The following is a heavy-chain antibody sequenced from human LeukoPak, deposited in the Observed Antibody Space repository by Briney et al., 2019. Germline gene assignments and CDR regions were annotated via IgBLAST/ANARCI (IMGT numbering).Heavy chain of an antibody. CDR1: GGSISSGDYY. V-gene: IGHV4-30-4*02. D-gene: IGHD2/OR15-2a*01. J-gene: IGHJ4*02. Sequence: SETLSLTCTVSGGSISSGDYYWSWIRQPPGKGLEWIGYIYYSGSTYYNPSLKSRVTISIDTSRNQFFLKVNPVTAADTAVYYCARDHTGSMAAFEYWGREPWSPSPQ. CDR2: IYYSGST. CDR3: ARDHTGSMAAFEY.